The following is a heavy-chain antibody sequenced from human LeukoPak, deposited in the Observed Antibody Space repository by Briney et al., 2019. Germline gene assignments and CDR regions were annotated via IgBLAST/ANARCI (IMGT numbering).Heavy chain of an antibody. CDR1: GGTFSSYA. V-gene: IGHV1-69*01. CDR3: AREGVGELSFDY. CDR2: IIPIFGTA. Sequence: SVKVSCKASGGTFSSYAISCVRQAPGQGLEWMGGIIPIFGTANYAQKFQGRVTITADESTSTAYMELSSLRSEDTAVYYCAREGVGELSFDYWGQGTLVTVSS. D-gene: IGHD3-16*01. J-gene: IGHJ4*02.